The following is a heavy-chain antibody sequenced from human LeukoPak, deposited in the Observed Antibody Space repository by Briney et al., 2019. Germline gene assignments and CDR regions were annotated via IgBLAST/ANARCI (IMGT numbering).Heavy chain of an antibody. J-gene: IGHJ3*02. CDR1: GDSISSYY. CDR3: ARDRSGYDFSAFDI. CDR2: IYYSGST. D-gene: IGHD5-12*01. V-gene: IGHV4-59*01. Sequence: PETLCLTCTDPGDSISSYYWSSIRQTPGKRLEWVWYIYYSGSTNYNPSLKSRVTISVDTSKNQFSLKLSSVTAADTAVYYCARDRSGYDFSAFDIWGQGTMVTVSS.